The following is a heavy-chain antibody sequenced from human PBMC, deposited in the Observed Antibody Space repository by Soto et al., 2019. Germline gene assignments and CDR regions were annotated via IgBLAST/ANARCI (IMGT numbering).Heavy chain of an antibody. V-gene: IGHV1-18*01. CDR1: GYTFTSYG. CDR3: ARGYYDILTGYYSYFDY. Sequence: QVQLVQSGAEVKKPGASVKVSCKASGYTFTSYGISWVRQAPGQGLEWMGWISAYNGNTNYAQKLQGRVTMTTDTATSTAYMELRSLRSDDTAVYYCARGYYDILTGYYSYFDYWGQGTLVTVSS. J-gene: IGHJ4*02. CDR2: ISAYNGNT. D-gene: IGHD3-9*01.